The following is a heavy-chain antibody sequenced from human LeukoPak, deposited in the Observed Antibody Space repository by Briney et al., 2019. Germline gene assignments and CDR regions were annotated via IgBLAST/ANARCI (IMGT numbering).Heavy chain of an antibody. V-gene: IGHV3-33*06. J-gene: IGHJ4*02. Sequence: GRSLRLSCAASGFTFSSYGMHWVRQAPGKGLEWVAVIWYDGSNKYYADSVKGRFTISRDNSKNMLYLQMNSLRPEDTAVYYCAKGGSSGWYFFYFDYWGQGTLVTVSS. CDR1: GFTFSSYG. D-gene: IGHD6-19*01. CDR2: IWYDGSNK. CDR3: AKGGSSGWYFFYFDY.